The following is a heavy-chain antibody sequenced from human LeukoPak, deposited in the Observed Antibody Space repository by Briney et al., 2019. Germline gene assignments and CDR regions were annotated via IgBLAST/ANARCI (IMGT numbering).Heavy chain of an antibody. V-gene: IGHV3-23*01. CDR3: AKDRGWFGESSNWFDP. J-gene: IGHJ5*02. CDR2: ISGSGGST. Sequence: PGGSLRHSCAASGFTFSSYAMSWVRQAPGKGLEWVSAISGSGGSTYYADSVKGRFTISRDNSKNTLYLQMNSLRAEDTAVYYCAKDRGWFGESSNWFDPWGQGTLVTVSS. CDR1: GFTFSSYA. D-gene: IGHD3-10*01.